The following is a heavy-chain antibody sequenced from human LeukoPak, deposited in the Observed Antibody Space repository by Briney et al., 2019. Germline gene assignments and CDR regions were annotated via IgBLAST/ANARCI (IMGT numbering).Heavy chain of an antibody. J-gene: IGHJ6*03. CDR1: GFTFSTYG. CDR2: IRYDGTNK. CDR3: AKVPSPWLYYYYMDV. V-gene: IGHV3-30*02. D-gene: IGHD6-19*01. Sequence: GGSLRLSCAVSGFTFSTYGMHWVRQAPGKGLEWVAFIRYDGTNKYYADSVKARFTISRDNSKNTLYLQMNSLRAEDTAVYYCAKVPSPWLYYYYMDVWGKGTTVTISS.